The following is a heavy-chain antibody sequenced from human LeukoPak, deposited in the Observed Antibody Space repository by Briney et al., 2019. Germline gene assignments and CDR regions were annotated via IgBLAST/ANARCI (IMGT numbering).Heavy chain of an antibody. D-gene: IGHD2-2*01. Sequence: ASVKVSCKAPGYTFTTYAMHWVRQAPGQRLEWMEWINAGNGNTKYSQKFQGRVTITADESTSTAYMELSSLRSEDTAVYYCARGKYCSSTSCFRWIDYWGQGTLVTVSS. J-gene: IGHJ4*02. CDR3: ARGKYCSSTSCFRWIDY. CDR2: INAGNGNT. CDR1: GYTFTTYA. V-gene: IGHV1-3*01.